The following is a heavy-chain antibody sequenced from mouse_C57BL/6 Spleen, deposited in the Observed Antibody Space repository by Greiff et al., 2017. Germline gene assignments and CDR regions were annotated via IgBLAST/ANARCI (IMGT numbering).Heavy chain of an antibody. D-gene: IGHD4-1*01. V-gene: IGHV1-50*01. CDR2: IDPSDSYT. CDR1: GYTFTSYW. Sequence: QVQLQQPGAELVKPGASVKLSCKASGYTFTSYWMQWVKQRPGQGLEWIGEIDPSDSYTNYNQKFKGKATLTVDTSSSTAYMQLSSLTSEDSAVYYCARRRSNWDYTWFAYWGQGTLVTVSA. J-gene: IGHJ3*01. CDR3: ARRRSNWDYTWFAY.